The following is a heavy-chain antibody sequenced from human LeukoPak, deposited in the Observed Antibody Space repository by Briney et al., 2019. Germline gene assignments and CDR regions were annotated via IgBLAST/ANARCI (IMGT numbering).Heavy chain of an antibody. CDR1: GYTFTGYY. CDR3: ARVKRSPNYGSGSPYGAPRVYYFDY. CDR2: INPNSGGT. V-gene: IGHV1-2*02. D-gene: IGHD3-10*01. Sequence: GASVKVSCKASGYTFTGYYMHWVRQAPGQGLEWMGWINPNSGGTNYAQKFQGRVTMTRDTSISTAYMELSRLRSDDTAVYYCARVKRSPNYGSGSPYGAPRVYYFDYWGQGTLVTVSS. J-gene: IGHJ4*02.